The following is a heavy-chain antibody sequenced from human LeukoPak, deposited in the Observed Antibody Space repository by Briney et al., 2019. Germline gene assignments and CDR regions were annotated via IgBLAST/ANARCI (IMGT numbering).Heavy chain of an antibody. CDR3: ARDPHGYWWFDP. V-gene: IGHV3-7*01. J-gene: IGHJ5*02. CDR2: VKQDGSGE. CDR1: GFNLTDYW. Sequence: GGSLRLSCAASGFNLTDYWMSWVRQAPGKGLEWVANVKQDGSGEYYVDSVKGRFTISRDNAKNTLYLQMNSLRVEDTAVYYCARDPHGYWWFDPWGQGTLVTVSS. D-gene: IGHD5-18*01.